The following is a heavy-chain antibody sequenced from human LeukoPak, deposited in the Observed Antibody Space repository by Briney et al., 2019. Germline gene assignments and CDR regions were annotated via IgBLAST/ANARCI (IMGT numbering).Heavy chain of an antibody. CDR3: ASARNYDVLTGYFLDY. J-gene: IGHJ4*02. D-gene: IGHD3-9*01. CDR2: IYYSGIT. CDR1: GGSISNDNYY. Sequence: SETLSLTCIVSGGSISNDNYYWVWIRQPRGKGLEWIGSIYYSGITYYNPSLKSRITISVDTAKNQFSLKLSSVTAADTAVYYCASARNYDVLTGYFLDYWGQGALVTVSS. V-gene: IGHV4-39*01.